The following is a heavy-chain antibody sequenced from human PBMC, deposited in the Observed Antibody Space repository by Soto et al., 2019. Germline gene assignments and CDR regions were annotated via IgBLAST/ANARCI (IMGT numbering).Heavy chain of an antibody. D-gene: IGHD3-22*01. J-gene: IGHJ6*02. Sequence: AGGSLRLSCAASEFTFSNYAMSWVRQAPGKGLEWVSYISSSSSTIYYADSVKGRFTISRDNAKNSLYLQMNSLRDEDTAVYYCARDKYFYDGSGPMESDYYYYGMDVWGQGTTVTVS. CDR2: ISSSSSTI. V-gene: IGHV3-48*02. CDR1: EFTFSNYA. CDR3: ARDKYFYDGSGPMESDYYYYGMDV.